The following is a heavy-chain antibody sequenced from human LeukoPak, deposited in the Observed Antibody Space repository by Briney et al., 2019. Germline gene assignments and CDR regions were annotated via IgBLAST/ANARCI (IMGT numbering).Heavy chain of an antibody. Sequence: PSETLSLICTVSGGSISSGNHFWGWIRQPPGKGLEWIGIIYYSGRTYFNPSLKSRVTISVDTSKNQFSLKLSSVTAADTAVYYCARRAYSSSSFDYWGQGTLVTVSS. V-gene: IGHV4-39*01. CDR3: ARRAYSSSSFDY. J-gene: IGHJ4*02. CDR1: GGSISSGNHF. CDR2: IYYSGRT. D-gene: IGHD6-6*01.